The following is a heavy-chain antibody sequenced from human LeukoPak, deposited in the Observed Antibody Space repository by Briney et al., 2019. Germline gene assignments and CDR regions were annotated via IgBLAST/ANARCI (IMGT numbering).Heavy chain of an antibody. CDR3: ATGNYYDSRGYYTSGH. J-gene: IGHJ4*02. Sequence: PGGSLRLSCAASGFNFNKYWMHWVRQAPGKGLVWVSRINGDGTTTSYADSVKGGFTMSRDNAKNTLYLQMSGLRAEDTAVYYCATGNYYDSRGYYTSGHWGQGTLVTVSS. V-gene: IGHV3-74*01. CDR1: GFNFNKYW. D-gene: IGHD3-22*01. CDR2: INGDGTTT.